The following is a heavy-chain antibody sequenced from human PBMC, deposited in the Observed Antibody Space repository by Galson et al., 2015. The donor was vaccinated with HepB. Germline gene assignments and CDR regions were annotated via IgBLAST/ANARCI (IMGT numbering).Heavy chain of an antibody. D-gene: IGHD3-22*01. V-gene: IGHV3-23*01. Sequence: SLRLSCAASGFTFSSYAMSWVRQAPGKGLEWVSAISGSGGSTYYADSVKGRFTISRDNSKNTLYLQMNSLRAEDTAVYYCAKDLGFAYDSSGYYSEIGPYWGQGTLVTVSS. CDR3: AKDLGFAYDSSGYYSEIGPY. J-gene: IGHJ4*02. CDR1: GFTFSSYA. CDR2: ISGSGGST.